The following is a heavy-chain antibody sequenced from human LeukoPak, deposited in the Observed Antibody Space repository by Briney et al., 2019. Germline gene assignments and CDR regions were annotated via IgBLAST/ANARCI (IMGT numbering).Heavy chain of an antibody. Sequence: GGSLRLSCAASGITFSDHYMSWIRQAPGKRLEWLSYISSGGDSIYYADSVKGRFTISRDNAKNSVSLQMNSLRAEDTAVYYCAKGVKVPLLRYFSYYMDVWGKGTTVTISS. CDR3: AKGVKVPLLRYFSYYMDV. CDR1: GITFSDHY. CDR2: ISSGGDSI. V-gene: IGHV3-11*04. J-gene: IGHJ6*03. D-gene: IGHD3-9*01.